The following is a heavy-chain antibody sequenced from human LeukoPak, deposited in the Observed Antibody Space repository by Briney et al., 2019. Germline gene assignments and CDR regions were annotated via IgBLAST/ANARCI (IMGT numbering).Heavy chain of an antibody. Sequence: SETLSLTCTVSGGSISSYYWSWIRQPPGKGLEWIGYIYYSGSTNYNPSLKSRVTISVDTSKNQFSLKLSSVTAADTAVYYCARSLNWFDPWGQGTLVTVSS. J-gene: IGHJ5*02. V-gene: IGHV4-59*01. CDR1: GGSISSYY. CDR2: IYYSGST. CDR3: ARSLNWFDP.